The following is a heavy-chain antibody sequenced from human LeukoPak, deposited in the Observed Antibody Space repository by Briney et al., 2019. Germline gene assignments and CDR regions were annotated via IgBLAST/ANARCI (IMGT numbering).Heavy chain of an antibody. V-gene: IGHV4-59*01. J-gene: IGHJ6*03. D-gene: IGHD3-10*01. CDR2: IYYTGST. CDR3: ARDGYYYGSGSPGGGYYYYYMDV. Sequence: NPSETLSLTCTVSGGSIRSYYWNWIRQSPGKGLEWIGYIYYTGSTNYNSSLKSRVTISLDTSKKQFSLKLKSVTAADTAVYYCARDGYYYGSGSPGGGYYYYYMDVWGKGTTVTISS. CDR1: GGSIRSYY.